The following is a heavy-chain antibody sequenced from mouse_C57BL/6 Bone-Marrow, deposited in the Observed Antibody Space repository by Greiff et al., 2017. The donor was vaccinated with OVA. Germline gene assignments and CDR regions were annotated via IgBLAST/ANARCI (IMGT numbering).Heavy chain of an antibody. J-gene: IGHJ2*01. V-gene: IGHV5-17*01. D-gene: IGHD4-1*01. CDR3: AELTGTDY. CDR2: ISSGSSTI. Sequence: EVQGVESGGGLVKPGGSLKLSCAASGFTFSDYGMDGVRQAPEKGLEWVAYISSGSSTIYYADTVKGRFTISRASAKNTLFLQMTSLRSEDTAMYYCAELTGTDYWGQGTTLTVSS. CDR1: GFTFSDYG.